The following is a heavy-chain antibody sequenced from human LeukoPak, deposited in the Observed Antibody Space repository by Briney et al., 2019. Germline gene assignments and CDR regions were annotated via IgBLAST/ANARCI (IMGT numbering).Heavy chain of an antibody. D-gene: IGHD3-10*01. CDR1: GGSISSSNW. J-gene: IGHJ5*02. CDR3: ARDATMVRGVIMA. V-gene: IGHV4-4*02. Sequence: PSETLSLTCAVSGGSISSSNWWSWVRQPPGKGLEGIGEIYHSGSTNYNPSLKSRVTISVDKSKNQFSLKLSSVTAADTAVYYCARDATMVRGVIMAWGQGTLVTVSS. CDR2: IYHSGST.